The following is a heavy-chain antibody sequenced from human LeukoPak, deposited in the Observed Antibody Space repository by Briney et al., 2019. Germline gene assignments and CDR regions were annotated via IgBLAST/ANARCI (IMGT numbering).Heavy chain of an antibody. J-gene: IGHJ6*03. D-gene: IGHD5-12*01. CDR3: AGRPVSGYDDYYYYYMDV. V-gene: IGHV1-69*13. Sequence: SVKVSCKASGYTFTGYYMHWVRQAPGQGLEWMGGIIPIFGTANYAQKFQGRVTITADESTSTAYMELSSLRSEDTAVYYCAGRPVSGYDDYYYYYMDVWGKGTTVTISS. CDR1: GYTFTGYY. CDR2: IIPIFGTA.